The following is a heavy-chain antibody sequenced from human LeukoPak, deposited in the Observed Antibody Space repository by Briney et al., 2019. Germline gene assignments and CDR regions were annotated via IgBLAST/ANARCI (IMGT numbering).Heavy chain of an antibody. CDR2: ISYDGSNK. Sequence: GGSLRLSCAASGFTFSSYAMHWVRQAPGKGLEWVAVISYDGSNKYYADSVKGRFTISRDNSKNALYLQMNSLRAEDTAVYYCARGRPHGNDYWGQGTLVTVSS. V-gene: IGHV3-30*04. CDR3: ARGRPHGNDY. CDR1: GFTFSSYA. J-gene: IGHJ4*02. D-gene: IGHD4-23*01.